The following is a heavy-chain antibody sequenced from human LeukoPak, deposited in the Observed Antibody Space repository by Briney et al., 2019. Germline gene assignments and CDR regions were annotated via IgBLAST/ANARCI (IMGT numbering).Heavy chain of an antibody. CDR1: GFILSNYG. D-gene: IGHD3-10*01. CDR3: AKYGGGLDP. Sequence: GGSLRLSCEASGFILSNYGMHWVRQAPGEGLAWVAFIRPDGTNENYADSVKCRFTISRDTSKNTLFLHMNSLRAEDTAMYYCAKYGGGLDPWGQGTLVTVSS. J-gene: IGHJ5*02. V-gene: IGHV3-30*02. CDR2: IRPDGTNE.